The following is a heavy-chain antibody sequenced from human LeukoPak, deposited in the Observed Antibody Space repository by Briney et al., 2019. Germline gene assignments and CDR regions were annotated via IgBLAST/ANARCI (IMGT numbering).Heavy chain of an antibody. V-gene: IGHV6-1*01. CDR1: GDSVSSNSAA. CDR2: TYYRSKWYN. Sequence: SQTLSLTCAVSGDSVSSNSAAWNWIRQSPSRGLEWLGRTYYRSKWYNDYAVSVKSRITINPDTSKNQFSLKLSSVTAADTAVYYCARPQHDYGDYAIDYWGQGTLVTVSS. J-gene: IGHJ4*02. CDR3: ARPQHDYGDYAIDY. D-gene: IGHD4-17*01.